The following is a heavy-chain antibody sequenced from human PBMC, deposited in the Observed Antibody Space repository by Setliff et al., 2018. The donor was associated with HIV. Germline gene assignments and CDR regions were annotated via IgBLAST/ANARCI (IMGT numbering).Heavy chain of an antibody. Sequence: PSETLSLTCIVSGASISSNTWSWIRQAPGKGLQWIGFIYNSVTTNYNPSLKSRVTLSLDRSKNQFFLKLSSVTAADTAVYYCARRGDFFYYAMDVWGQGTTVTVSS. CDR1: GASISSNT. CDR3: ARRGDFFYYAMDV. CDR2: IYNSVTT. J-gene: IGHJ6*02. V-gene: IGHV4-59*08.